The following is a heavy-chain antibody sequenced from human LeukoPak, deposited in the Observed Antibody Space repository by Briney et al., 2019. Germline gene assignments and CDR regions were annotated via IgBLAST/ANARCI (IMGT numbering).Heavy chain of an antibody. CDR2: INWNGGST. Sequence: GRSLRLSCAASGFTFDDYGMSWVRQAPGKGLEWVSGINWNGGSTGYADSVKGRFTISRDNAKNSLYLQMNSLRAEDTALYYCARRPYYYDSSGYYYFDYWGQGTLVTVSS. CDR1: GFTFDDYG. CDR3: ARRPYYYDSSGYYYFDY. D-gene: IGHD3-22*01. J-gene: IGHJ4*02. V-gene: IGHV3-20*04.